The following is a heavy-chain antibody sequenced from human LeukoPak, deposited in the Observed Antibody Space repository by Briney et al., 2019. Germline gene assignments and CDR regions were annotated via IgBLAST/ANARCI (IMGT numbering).Heavy chain of an antibody. CDR3: ARDLSRDGD. CDR2: ISWNSGSI. Sequence: GGSLRLSCAASGFTFDDYAMHWVRQAPGKGLEWVSGISWNSGSIGYADSVKGRFTISRDNAKNSLYLQMNSLRAEDTALYYCARDLSRDGDWGQGTLVTVSS. V-gene: IGHV3-9*01. D-gene: IGHD2-21*02. J-gene: IGHJ4*02. CDR1: GFTFDDYA.